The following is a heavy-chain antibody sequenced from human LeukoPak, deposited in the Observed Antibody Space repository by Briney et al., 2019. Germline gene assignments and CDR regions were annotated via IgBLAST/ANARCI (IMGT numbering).Heavy chain of an antibody. J-gene: IGHJ4*02. CDR2: ISSSSSNT. D-gene: IGHD6-19*01. Sequence: GGSLRLSCAASGFTFSDHYMSWIRQAPGKGLEWVSYISSSSSNTNYADSVKGRFTISRDNAKNSLYLQMNSLRDEDTAVYYCARDLPPGSSGWYLGYWGQGTLVTVSS. CDR1: GFTFSDHY. CDR3: ARDLPPGSSGWYLGY. V-gene: IGHV3-11*06.